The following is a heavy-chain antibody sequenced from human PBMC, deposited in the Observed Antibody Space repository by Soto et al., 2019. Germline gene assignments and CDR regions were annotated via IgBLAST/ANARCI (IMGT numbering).Heavy chain of an antibody. Sequence: QVQLVESGGGVVQPGRSLRLSCAASGFTFRSYAMHWVRQAPGKGLEWVAVISYDGSNKYYADSVKGRFTISRDNSKNTLYLQMNSLRAEYTAVYYCATRAGDYSSFYFDYWGQGTLVTVSS. CDR2: ISYDGSNK. CDR1: GFTFRSYA. V-gene: IGHV3-30-3*01. D-gene: IGHD6-6*01. CDR3: ATRAGDYSSFYFDY. J-gene: IGHJ4*02.